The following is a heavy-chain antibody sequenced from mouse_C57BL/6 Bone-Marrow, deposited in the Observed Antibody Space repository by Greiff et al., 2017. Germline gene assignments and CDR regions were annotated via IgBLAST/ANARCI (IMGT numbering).Heavy chain of an antibody. CDR2: IDPSDSYS. J-gene: IGHJ2*01. CDR1: GYTFTSSW. V-gene: IGHV1-50*01. D-gene: IGHD2-5*01. Sequence: QVQLQQPGAELVKPGASVKLSCKASGYTFTSSWMQWVQQRPGQGLEWIGEIDPSDSYSNYNQKFKGKATLTVDTSSSTAYMQLIILTSEDSAVYYCARSPYYSNTGDYWGQGTTLKVSS. CDR3: ARSPYYSNTGDY.